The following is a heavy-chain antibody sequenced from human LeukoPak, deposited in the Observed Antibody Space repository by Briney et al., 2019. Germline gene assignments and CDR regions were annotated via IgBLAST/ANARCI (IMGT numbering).Heavy chain of an antibody. CDR3: ARRMVVTAMFDY. CDR2: INHSGST. J-gene: IGHJ4*02. Sequence: PSETLSLTCAVYGGSFSGYYWSWIRQPPGKGLEWIGEINHSGSTNYNPSLKSRVTISVDTSKNQFSLKLSSVTAADTAVYYCARRMVVTAMFDYWGQGTLVTVS. CDR1: GGSFSGYY. V-gene: IGHV4-34*01. D-gene: IGHD2-21*02.